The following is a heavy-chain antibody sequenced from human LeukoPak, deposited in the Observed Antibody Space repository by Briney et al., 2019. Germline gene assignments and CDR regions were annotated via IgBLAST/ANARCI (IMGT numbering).Heavy chain of an antibody. V-gene: IGHV4-39*01. CDR3: ARAGYNDGSGYYYYFDY. Sequence: SETLSLTCTVSGGSISSSSYYWGWIRQPPGKGLEWIGSIYYSGSTYYNPSLKSRVTISVDTSKNQFSLKLSSVTAADTAVYYCARAGYNDGSGYYYYFDYWGQGTLVTVSS. CDR2: IYYSGST. D-gene: IGHD3-22*01. J-gene: IGHJ4*02. CDR1: GGSISSSSYY.